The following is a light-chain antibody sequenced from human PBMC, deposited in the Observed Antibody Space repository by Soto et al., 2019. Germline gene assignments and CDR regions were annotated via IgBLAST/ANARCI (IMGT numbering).Light chain of an antibody. CDR3: AAWDDSLSGVV. Sequence: QAVVTQPPSASGTPGQRVTISCSGSSSNIGRSYVFWYKQLPGTAPRLLIYRNNQRPSGVPDRFAGSKSSTGASLAISGLRSDDEAVYYCAAWDDSLSGVVFGGGTKLTVL. CDR2: RNN. CDR1: SSNIGRSY. J-gene: IGLJ2*01. V-gene: IGLV1-47*01.